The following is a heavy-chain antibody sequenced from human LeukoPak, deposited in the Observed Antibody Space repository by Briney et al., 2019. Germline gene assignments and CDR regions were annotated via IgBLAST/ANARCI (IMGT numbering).Heavy chain of an antibody. D-gene: IGHD2-2*01. J-gene: IGHJ5*02. CDR1: GFTLSNYD. CDR3: ARADCSSSTCYLRRSWFDP. CDR2: ISTSSRYI. V-gene: IGHV3-21*01. Sequence: GGSLRLSCAASGFTLSNYDMNWVRQAPGKGLEWVSSISTSSRYIYYKDSVRGRFTISRVDAKNSLYLEMNSLRAEDTAVYYCARADCSSSTCYLRRSWFDPWGQGTLVTVSS.